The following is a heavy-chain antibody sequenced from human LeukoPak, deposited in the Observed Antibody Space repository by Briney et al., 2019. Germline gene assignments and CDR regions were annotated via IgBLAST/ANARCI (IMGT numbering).Heavy chain of an antibody. CDR1: GFTFSSYG. V-gene: IGHV3-23*01. Sequence: GGSLRLSCAASGFTFSSYGMSWVRQAPGKGLEWVSAISGSGGSTYYADSVKGRFTISRDNSKNTLYLQMHSLRAEDTAVYYCAVDLIVVVPAAISGNAFDIWAKGQWSPSLQ. D-gene: IGHD2-2*01. CDR2: ISGSGGST. CDR3: AVDLIVVVPAAISGNAFDI. J-gene: IGHJ3*02.